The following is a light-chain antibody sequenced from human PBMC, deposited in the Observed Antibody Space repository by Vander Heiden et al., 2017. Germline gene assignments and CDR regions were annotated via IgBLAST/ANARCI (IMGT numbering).Light chain of an antibody. V-gene: IGKV1-39*01. Sequence: DIQMTQSPSSLSASVGDRVTITCRASQSVSTYLNWYQQKQGKAPNLLIYAATKLKRGVPTRSSGSASGKDFTLTISRLQPEDFATYCRQKNYSTPVTFGPGTKVDIK. CDR2: AAT. J-gene: IGKJ3*01. CDR3: QKNYSTPVT. CDR1: QSVSTY.